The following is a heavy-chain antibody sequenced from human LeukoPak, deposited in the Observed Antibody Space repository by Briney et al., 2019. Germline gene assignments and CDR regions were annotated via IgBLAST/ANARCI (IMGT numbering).Heavy chain of an antibody. CDR3: ATDLGDSWNSKPGVL. Sequence: ASVKVSCKASGYTLTELSMHWVRQAPGKGLEWMGGFDPEDGETIYAQKFQGRVTMTEDTSTDTAYMELSSLRSEDTAVYYCATDLGDSWNSKPGVLWGQGTLVTVSS. CDR1: GYTLTELS. CDR2: FDPEDGET. J-gene: IGHJ4*02. V-gene: IGHV1-24*01. D-gene: IGHD1-7*01.